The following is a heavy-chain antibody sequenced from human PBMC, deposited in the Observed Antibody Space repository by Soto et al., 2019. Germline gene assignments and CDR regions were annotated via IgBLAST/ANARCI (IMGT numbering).Heavy chain of an antibody. J-gene: IGHJ6*02. CDR2: INPNSGGT. D-gene: IGHD2-2*01. V-gene: IGHV1-2*02. CDR1: GYTFTGYY. CDR3: ARVSTRLQGYYYGMDV. Sequence: ASVKVSCKASGYTFTGYYMHWVRQAPGQGLEWMGWINPNSGGTNYAQKFQGRVTMTRDTSISTAYTELSRLRSDDTAVYYCARVSTRLQGYYYGMDVWGQGTTVTVYS.